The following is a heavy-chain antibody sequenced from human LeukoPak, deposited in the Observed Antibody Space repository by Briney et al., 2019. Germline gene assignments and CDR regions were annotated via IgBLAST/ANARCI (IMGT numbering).Heavy chain of an antibody. D-gene: IGHD3-16*01. CDR3: VRTPPNWGFDY. CDR2: MGPNSGDT. V-gene: IGHV1-8*01. Sequence: ASVKVSCRASGYTFTTHDINWVRQATGQGLEWLGWMGPNSGDTGYAQKFQGRVTMTSDSSISTAFMELSSLRSGDTAIYYCVRTPPNWGFDYWGQGTLVTVSS. CDR1: GYTFTTHD. J-gene: IGHJ4*02.